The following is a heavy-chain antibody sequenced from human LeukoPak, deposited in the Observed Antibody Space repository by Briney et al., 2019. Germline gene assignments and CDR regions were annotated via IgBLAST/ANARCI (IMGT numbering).Heavy chain of an antibody. CDR3: AREDYDSSGTIFDC. J-gene: IGHJ4*02. CDR2: IYYSGST. Sequence: PSETLSLTCTVSGGSISSYYWSWIRQPPGKGLEWIGYIYYSGSTNYNPSLKSRVTISVDTSKNQFSLKLSSVTAADTAVYYCAREDYDSSGTIFDCWGQGTLVTVSS. CDR1: GGSISSYY. V-gene: IGHV4-59*01. D-gene: IGHD3-22*01.